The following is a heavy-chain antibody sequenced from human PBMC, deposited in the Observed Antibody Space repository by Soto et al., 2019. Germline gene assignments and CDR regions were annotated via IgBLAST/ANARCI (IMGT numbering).Heavy chain of an antibody. V-gene: IGHV4-31*03. D-gene: IGHD3-10*01. Sequence: ASETLSLTCTVSGGSISSGGYYWSWIRQHPGKGLEWIGYIYYSGSTYYNPSLKSRVTISVDTSKNQFSLKLSSVTAADTAVYYCARDRSGGSGSYGPNYGMDVWGQGTTVTVSS. CDR2: IYYSGST. CDR3: ARDRSGGSGSYGPNYGMDV. J-gene: IGHJ6*02. CDR1: GGSISSGGYY.